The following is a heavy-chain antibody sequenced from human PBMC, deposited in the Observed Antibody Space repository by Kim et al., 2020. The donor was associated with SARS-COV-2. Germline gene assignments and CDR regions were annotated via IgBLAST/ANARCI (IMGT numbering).Heavy chain of an antibody. Sequence: GGSLRLSCAASGFTFSSYAMHWVRQAPGKGLEWVAVISYDGSNKYYADSVKGRFTISRDNSKNTLYLQMNSLRAEDTAVYYCATHYYDSSGYSYYFDYWG. D-gene: IGHD3-22*01. CDR1: GFTFSSYA. CDR3: ATHYYDSSGYSYYFDY. V-gene: IGHV3-30-3*01. CDR2: ISYDGSNK. J-gene: IGHJ4*01.